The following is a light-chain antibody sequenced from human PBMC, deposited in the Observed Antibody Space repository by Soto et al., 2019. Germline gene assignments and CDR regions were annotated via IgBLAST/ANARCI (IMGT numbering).Light chain of an antibody. CDR1: QGISNH. CDR3: QKFTSAPFT. CDR2: AAS. Sequence: DIQMTQSPSSLSASVGDRVTITCRASQGISNHLAWYHQKPGQLPKLLIYAASILQSGAPSRFSGSGSGTDFTLTISSLQPEDVGIYYCQKFTSAPFTFGGGTKVDIK. V-gene: IGKV1-27*01. J-gene: IGKJ4*01.